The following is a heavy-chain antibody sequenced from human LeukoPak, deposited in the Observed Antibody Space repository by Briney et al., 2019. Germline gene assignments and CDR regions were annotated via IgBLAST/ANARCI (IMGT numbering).Heavy chain of an antibody. CDR3: AKDPRYYDSSGYY. CDR2: IRYDGSNK. V-gene: IGHV3-30*02. Sequence: GGSLRLSCAASGFTFSSYGMHWVRQAPGKGLEWVAFIRYDGSNKYYADSVKGRFTISRDNSKNTLYLQMNSLRAEDTAVYYCAKDPRYYDSSGYYWGQGTLVTVSS. J-gene: IGHJ4*02. D-gene: IGHD3-22*01. CDR1: GFTFSSYG.